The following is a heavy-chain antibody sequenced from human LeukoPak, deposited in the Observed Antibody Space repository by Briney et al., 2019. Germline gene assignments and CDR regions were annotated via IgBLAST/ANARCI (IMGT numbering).Heavy chain of an antibody. CDR2: ISSSSSYI. V-gene: IGHV3-21*01. D-gene: IGHD3-22*01. Sequence: GGSLRLSCATSGFTFSNYSMNWVRQAPGKGLEWVSCISSSSSYIYYADSMKGRFTISRDNAKNSLYLRMNSLRAEDTAVYYCARDRSYYDTSGYYRHPDSFDIWGQGTMVTVSS. CDR1: GFTFSNYS. CDR3: ARDRSYYDTSGYYRHPDSFDI. J-gene: IGHJ3*02.